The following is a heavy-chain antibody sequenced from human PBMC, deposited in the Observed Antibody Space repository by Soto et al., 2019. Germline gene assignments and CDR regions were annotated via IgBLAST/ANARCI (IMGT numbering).Heavy chain of an antibody. CDR1: GGTFNSHA. CDR2: SIPIFRTT. J-gene: IGHJ6*02. V-gene: IGHV1-69*05. CDR3: ARPYSSSLENSYYYAVDV. D-gene: IGHD6-13*01. Sequence: QVQLVQYGAEVKKPGSSVKVSCEASGGTFNSHAISWVRQAPGPGLEWMGGSIPIFRTTNYAQKFQGRLTITQDESTRTAYMELSGLRSDDTAVYYCARPYSSSLENSYYYAVDVWGQGTTVTVSS.